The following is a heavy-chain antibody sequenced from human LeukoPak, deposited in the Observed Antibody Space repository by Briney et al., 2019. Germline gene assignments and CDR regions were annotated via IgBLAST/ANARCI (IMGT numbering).Heavy chain of an antibody. CDR3: AKTTLVRGVRFDY. D-gene: IGHD3-10*01. CDR2: ISSSGSTI. Sequence: GGSLRLSCAASGFTFSDYYMSWIRQAPGKGLEWVSYISSSGSTIYYADSVKGRFTISRDNAKNSLYLQMNSRRAEDTAVYYCAKTTLVRGVRFDYWGQGTLVTVSS. J-gene: IGHJ4*02. V-gene: IGHV3-11*01. CDR1: GFTFSDYY.